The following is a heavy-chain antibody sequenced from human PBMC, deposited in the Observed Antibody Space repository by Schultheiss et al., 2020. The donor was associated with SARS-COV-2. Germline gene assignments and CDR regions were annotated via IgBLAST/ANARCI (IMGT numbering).Heavy chain of an antibody. CDR2: IDPSDSYT. J-gene: IGHJ4*02. D-gene: IGHD4-17*01. CDR1: GYSFTSYW. Sequence: GGSLRLSCKGSGYSFTSYWISWVRQMPGKGLEWMGRIDPSDSYTNYSPSFQGHVTISADKSISTAYLQWSSLKASDTAMYYCARAPSLYGDYLGFDYWGQGTLVTVSS. CDR3: ARAPSLYGDYLGFDY. V-gene: IGHV5-10-1*01.